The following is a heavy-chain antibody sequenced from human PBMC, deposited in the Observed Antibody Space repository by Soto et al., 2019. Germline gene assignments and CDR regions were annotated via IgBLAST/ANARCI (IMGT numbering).Heavy chain of an antibody. CDR3: AKQGGILRYFDWSWPGAFDI. CDR1: GFTFSSYA. V-gene: IGHV3-23*01. D-gene: IGHD3-9*01. CDR2: ISGSGGST. Sequence: GGSLRLSCAASGFTFSSYAMSWVRQAPGKGLEWVSAISGSGGSTYYADSVKGRFTISRDNSKNTLYLQMNSLRAEDTAVYYCAKQGGILRYFDWSWPGAFDIWGQGTMVTVSS. J-gene: IGHJ3*02.